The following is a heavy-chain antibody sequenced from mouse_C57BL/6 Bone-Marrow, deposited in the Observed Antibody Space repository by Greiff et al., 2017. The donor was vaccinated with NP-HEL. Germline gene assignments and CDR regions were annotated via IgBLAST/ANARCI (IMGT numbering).Heavy chain of an antibody. CDR2: IYPRSGNT. Sequence: VQLQQSGAELARPGASVKLSCKASGYTFTSYGISWVKQRTGQGLEWIGEIYPRSGNTYYNEKFKGKAPLTASQSSSPAYMELRSLTSEDSAVYFCARDANWDGGAYWGQGTLVTVSA. CDR1: GYTFTSYG. J-gene: IGHJ3*01. V-gene: IGHV1-81*01. D-gene: IGHD4-1*01. CDR3: ARDANWDGGAY.